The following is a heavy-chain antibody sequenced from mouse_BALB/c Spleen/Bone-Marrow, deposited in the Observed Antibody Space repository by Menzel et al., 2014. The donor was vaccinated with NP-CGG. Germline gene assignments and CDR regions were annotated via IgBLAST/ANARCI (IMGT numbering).Heavy chain of an antibody. J-gene: IGHJ2*01. Sequence: VQLQQSGAELVRPGVSVKLSCKASGYTFTSYWMHWFKQGPEQGLGRIGEINPSNGGTNYNEKFKSKATLTVDKSSSTAYMQLSSLTSEDSAVYYCARSGDGYYVDYFDYWGQGTTLTVSS. D-gene: IGHD2-3*01. CDR2: INPSNGGT. CDR3: ARSGDGYYVDYFDY. V-gene: IGHV1S81*02. CDR1: GYTFTSYW.